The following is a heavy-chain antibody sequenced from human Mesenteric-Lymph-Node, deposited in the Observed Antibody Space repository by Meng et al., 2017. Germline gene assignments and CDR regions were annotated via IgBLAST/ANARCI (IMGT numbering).Heavy chain of an antibody. V-gene: IGHV3-7*01. CDR2: IKQDGSEK. Sequence: GGSLRLSCAASGFTFSSYWMSWVRQAPGKGLEWVANIKQDGSEKYYVDSVKGRFTISRDNAKNSLYLQMNSLRAEDTAVYYCARQWLVPAFTFDYWGQGTLVTVSS. D-gene: IGHD6-19*01. CDR1: GFTFSSYW. J-gene: IGHJ4*02. CDR3: ARQWLVPAFTFDY.